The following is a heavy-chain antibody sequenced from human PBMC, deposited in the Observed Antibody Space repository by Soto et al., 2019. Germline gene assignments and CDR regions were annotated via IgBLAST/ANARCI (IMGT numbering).Heavy chain of an antibody. J-gene: IGHJ4*02. CDR1: GGSISSGGYY. V-gene: IGHV4-31*03. D-gene: IGHD2-2*01. CDR2: IYYSGST. CDR3: ARYRQLPLAYFDY. Sequence: PSETLSLTCTVSGGSISSGGYYWSWIRQHPGKGLEWIGYIYYSGSTYYNPSLKSRVTISVDTSKNQFSLKLSSVTAADTAVYYCARYRQLPLAYFDYWGQGTLVTVSS.